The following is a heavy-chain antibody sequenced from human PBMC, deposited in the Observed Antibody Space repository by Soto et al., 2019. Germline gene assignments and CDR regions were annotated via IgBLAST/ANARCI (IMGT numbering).Heavy chain of an antibody. Sequence: SETLSLTCAVYGGSFSGYYWSWIRQPPGKGLEWIGEINHSGSTNYNPSLKSRVTISVDTSKNQFSLKLSSVTAADTAVYYCARVGYGYSSSWYYYYYGMDVWGQGTTVTVSS. J-gene: IGHJ6*02. D-gene: IGHD6-13*01. CDR2: INHSGST. V-gene: IGHV4-34*01. CDR1: GGSFSGYY. CDR3: ARVGYGYSSSWYYYYYGMDV.